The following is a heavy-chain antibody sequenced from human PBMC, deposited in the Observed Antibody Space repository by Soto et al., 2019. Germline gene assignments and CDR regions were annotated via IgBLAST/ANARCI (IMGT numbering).Heavy chain of an antibody. CDR2: ISGSGGST. V-gene: IGHV3-23*01. CDR1: GFTFSSYA. CDR3: ATRPYYDFWSGSTNYYYYGMDV. J-gene: IGHJ6*02. D-gene: IGHD3-3*01. Sequence: PGGSLRLSCAASGFTFSSYAMSWVRQAPGKGLEWVSAISGSGGSTYYADSVKGRFTISRDNSKNTLYLQMNSLRAEDTAVYYCATRPYYDFWSGSTNYYYYGMDVWGQGTTVTVSS.